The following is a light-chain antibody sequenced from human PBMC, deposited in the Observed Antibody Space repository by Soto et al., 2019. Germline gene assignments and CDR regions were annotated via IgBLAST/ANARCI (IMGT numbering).Light chain of an antibody. CDR3: KQYKEWPPFT. J-gene: IGKJ5*01. V-gene: IGKV1-5*03. CDR2: KAS. Sequence: QMTQSPSTLSASLRGGVPITCRASQSISSWLAWYQQKPGKAPKLLIYKASSLESGVPARFSGSGSGTEFTLYISSLQYEDFAVYYCKQYKEWPPFTFGQGTRLEIK. CDR1: QSISSW.